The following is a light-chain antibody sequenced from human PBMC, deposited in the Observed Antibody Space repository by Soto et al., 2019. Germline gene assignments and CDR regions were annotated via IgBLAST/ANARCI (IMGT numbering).Light chain of an antibody. CDR1: QTINNQ. CDR3: QRYDTLWTM. Sequence: DIQMTQSPSTLSASVGDRVTIPCRASQTINNQLAWYQQKPGKAPKLLIFDVYTLESGVPSRFSGSGSGTEFTLTSSGLQPDDFATYDCQRYDTLWTMFGQGTKVEV. CDR2: DVY. J-gene: IGKJ1*01. V-gene: IGKV1-5*01.